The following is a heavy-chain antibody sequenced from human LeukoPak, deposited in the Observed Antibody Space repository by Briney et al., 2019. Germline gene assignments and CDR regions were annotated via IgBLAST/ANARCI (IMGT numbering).Heavy chain of an antibody. CDR2: INPSDGST. CDR3: ARGGVGATTYVWFDP. CDR1: GYTFTNYY. Sequence: GASVKVSCKASGYTFTNYYIHWVRQAPGQGLECMGIINPSDGSTSYAQKFQGRVTMTRDMSTSTVYMELSSLRSEDTAVYYCARGGVGATTYVWFDPWGQGTLVTVSS. V-gene: IGHV1-46*01. D-gene: IGHD1-26*01. J-gene: IGHJ5*02.